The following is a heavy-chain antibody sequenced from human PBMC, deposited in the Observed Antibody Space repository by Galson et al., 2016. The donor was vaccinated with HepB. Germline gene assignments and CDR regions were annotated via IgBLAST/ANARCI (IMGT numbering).Heavy chain of an antibody. CDR3: ARARGHYALWRDRYTSGLDNWFDP. CDR2: ICDDGRT. J-gene: IGHJ5*02. CDR1: GASARSYC. D-gene: IGHD3-3*01. Sequence: SETLSLTCTVSGASARSYCLNWIRQTPEKGLEWIGYICDDGRTDSNPSLKSRVALSLGASKTHFYLNVTSVTAADTAVYFCARARGHYALWRDRYTSGLDNWFDPWGQGTLVTVAS. V-gene: IGHV4-59*02.